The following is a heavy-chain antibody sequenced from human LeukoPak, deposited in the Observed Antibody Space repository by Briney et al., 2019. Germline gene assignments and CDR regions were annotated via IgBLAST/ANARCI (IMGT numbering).Heavy chain of an antibody. CDR1: GGSISSSSYY. D-gene: IGHD4-17*01. Sequence: SETLSLTCTVSGGSISSSSYYWGWIRQPPGKGLEWIGSIYYSGSTYYNPSPKSRVTISVDTSKNQFSLKLSSVTAAGTAVYYCARRDYGDYIADYWGQGTLVTVSS. CDR2: IYYSGST. CDR3: ARRDYGDYIADY. J-gene: IGHJ4*02. V-gene: IGHV4-39*01.